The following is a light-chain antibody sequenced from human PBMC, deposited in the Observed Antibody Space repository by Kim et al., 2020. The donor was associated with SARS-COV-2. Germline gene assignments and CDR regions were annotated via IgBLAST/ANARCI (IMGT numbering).Light chain of an antibody. CDR2: DND. CDR3: GTWDSRLSVYV. V-gene: IGLV1-51*01. J-gene: IGLJ1*01. CDR1: GSNIVTNY. Sequence: GQKVTISCYGSGSNIVTNYVSWYPQLPGTAPRLLIYDNDKRPSGIPDRFSGSKSGTSATLGITGLQTGDEADYYCGTWDSRLSVYVFGTGTKVTVL.